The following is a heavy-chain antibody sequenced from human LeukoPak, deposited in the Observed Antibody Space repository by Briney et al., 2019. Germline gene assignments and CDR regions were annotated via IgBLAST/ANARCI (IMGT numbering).Heavy chain of an antibody. CDR2: IYHSGST. CDR3: ARDGGIWYYDSSVDAFDI. D-gene: IGHD3-22*01. CDR1: GYSISGGYY. J-gene: IGHJ3*02. V-gene: IGHV4-38-2*02. Sequence: SETLSLTCTVSGYSISGGYYWGWIRQPPGKGLEWIGSIYHSGSTYYNPSRKSRVTISVDTSKNQFSLKLSSVTAADTAVYYCARDGGIWYYDSSVDAFDIWGQGTMVTVSS.